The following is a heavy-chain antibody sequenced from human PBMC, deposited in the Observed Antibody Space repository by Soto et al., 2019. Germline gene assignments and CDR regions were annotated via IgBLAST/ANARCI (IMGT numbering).Heavy chain of an antibody. D-gene: IGHD2-15*01. CDR3: ARHSEADVFFYYGMDV. V-gene: IGHV5-51*01. J-gene: IGHJ6*02. CDR2: IYPGDSDT. Sequence: PGESLKISCKGSGYSFTSYWIAWVRQMPGKGLEWMGIIYPGDSDTRYSPSFQGQVTISADKSISTAYLQWSSLKASDTAMYYCARHSEADVFFYYGMDVWGQGTTVTVSS. CDR1: GYSFTSYW.